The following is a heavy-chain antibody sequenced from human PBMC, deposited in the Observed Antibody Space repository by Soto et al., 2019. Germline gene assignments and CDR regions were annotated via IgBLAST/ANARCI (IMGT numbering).Heavy chain of an antibody. D-gene: IGHD6-19*01. CDR1: VFSFIGDW. V-gene: IGHV3-7*03. J-gene: IGHJ4*02. Sequence: PGGSLRLSCAASVFSFIGDWMTWVRQAPGKGLEWVANVNEDGSEKNYVDSVKGRFTISRDNAKNSLYLQVNSLTAADTAVYYCARLRSGWSIDYWGQGALVTVSS. CDR3: ARLRSGWSIDY. CDR2: VNEDGSEK.